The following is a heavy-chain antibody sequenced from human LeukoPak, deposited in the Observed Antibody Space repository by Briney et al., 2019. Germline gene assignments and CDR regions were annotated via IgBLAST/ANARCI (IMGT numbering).Heavy chain of an antibody. J-gene: IGHJ6*02. V-gene: IGHV3-7*01. CDR1: GFTFSRYW. D-gene: IGHD2-15*01. Sequence: GGSLRLSCSASGFTFSRYWMSWVRQAPGKGLEWVANINQDGSETYYVDSVEGRFTISRDNAKNSLFLQMSSLRAEDTAVYYCARSIVVVVAAVWYYGMDVWGQGTTVTVSS. CDR2: INQDGSET. CDR3: ARSIVVVVAAVWYYGMDV.